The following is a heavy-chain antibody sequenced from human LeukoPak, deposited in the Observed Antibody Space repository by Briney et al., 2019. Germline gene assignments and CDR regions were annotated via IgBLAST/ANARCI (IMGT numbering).Heavy chain of an antibody. CDR2: IYITGST. CDR1: GGSINSGDYH. CDR3: ARGGVEPDYDILTGYPGRWFDP. Sequence: SETLSLTCTVSGGSINSGDYHWSWIQLPAGKGLEWIGRIYITGSTNYNPSLKSRVTISVDTSKNQFSLKLSSVTAADTAVYYCARGGVEPDYDILTGYPGRWFDPWGQGTLVTVSS. D-gene: IGHD3-9*01. J-gene: IGHJ5*02. V-gene: IGHV4-61*02.